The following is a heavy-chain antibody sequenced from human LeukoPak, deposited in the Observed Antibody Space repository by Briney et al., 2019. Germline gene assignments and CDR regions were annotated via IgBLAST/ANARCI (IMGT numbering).Heavy chain of an antibody. J-gene: IGHJ4*02. CDR3: ARVYYDSSGYYSGLVWYFDY. CDR2: IYSGGST. V-gene: IGHV3-53*01. CDR1: GFTFSNYW. D-gene: IGHD3-22*01. Sequence: QAGGSLRLSCIASGFTFSNYWMHWVRQAPGKGLEWVSVIYSGGSTYYADSVKGRFTISRDNSKNTLYLQMNSLRAEDTAVYYCARVYYDSSGYYSGLVWYFDYWGQGTLVTVSS.